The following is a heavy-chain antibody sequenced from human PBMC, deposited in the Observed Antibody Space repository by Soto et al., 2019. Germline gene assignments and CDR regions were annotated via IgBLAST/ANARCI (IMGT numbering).Heavy chain of an antibody. V-gene: IGHV3-48*02. CDR3: ARDLSWAFAH. CDR1: GFSFSDFS. CDR2: IRSSTTV. J-gene: IGHJ4*02. Sequence: DVQLAESGGGLVQPGGSLRLSCAASGFSFSDFSMNWVRQAPGKGLEWISYIRSSTTVSYADSVKGRFTISRDNAKNSLFLQMNSLRDEDTAVYYCARDLSWAFAHWGQGALVNVSS. D-gene: IGHD6-13*01.